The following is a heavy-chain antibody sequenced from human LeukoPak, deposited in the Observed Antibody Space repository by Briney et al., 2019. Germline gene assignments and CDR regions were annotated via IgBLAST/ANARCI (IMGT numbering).Heavy chain of an antibody. Sequence: GGSLRLSCAASGFTFSTYSMSWVRQAPGKGLEWVSSISSSRTYIYYADSVKGRFTISRDNAKNSLYLQMNSLRAEDTAVYYCAREQGDSPFDYWGQGTLVTVSS. D-gene: IGHD2-15*01. CDR2: ISSSRTYI. CDR3: AREQGDSPFDY. CDR1: GFTFSTYS. J-gene: IGHJ4*02. V-gene: IGHV3-21*01.